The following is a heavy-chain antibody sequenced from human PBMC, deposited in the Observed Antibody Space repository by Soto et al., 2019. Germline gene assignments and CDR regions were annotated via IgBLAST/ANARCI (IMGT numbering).Heavy chain of an antibody. CDR3: ARQGYCSGSSCWWFDP. CDR2: IDYSGST. J-gene: IGHJ5*02. CDR1: GGSISTYH. D-gene: IGHD2-2*01. V-gene: IGHV4-59*08. Sequence: SETLSLTCSVSGGSISTYHWSWIRQAPGKGLEWIGHIDYSGSTNYNPSLKSRVIISVDMSRNHFSLNLRSVTATDTAVYFCARQGYCSGSSCWWFDPWGQGTLDIVSS.